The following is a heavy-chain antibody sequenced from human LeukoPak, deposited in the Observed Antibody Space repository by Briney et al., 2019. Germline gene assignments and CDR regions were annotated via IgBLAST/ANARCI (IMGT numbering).Heavy chain of an antibody. CDR2: MYHSGDT. CDR1: GGSIRGYY. V-gene: IGHV4-38-2*02. J-gene: IGHJ5*02. CDR3: ARSKAHLSTSLYGTWFDP. D-gene: IGHD2-2*01. Sequence: SETLSLTCTVSGGSIRGYYWSWMRQPPGKGLEWIGSMYHSGDTYYNPSLKSRVTISVDTSKNQLSLKLSSVTAADTAVYYCARSKAHLSTSLYGTWFDPWGQGTLVTVSS.